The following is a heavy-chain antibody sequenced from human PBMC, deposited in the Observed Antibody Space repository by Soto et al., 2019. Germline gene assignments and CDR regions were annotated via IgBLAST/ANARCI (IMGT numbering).Heavy chain of an antibody. J-gene: IGHJ6*03. Sequence: QLQLQESGPGLVHPSETLSLTCTVSGGSISSRSSYWVWIRQPPGKGLEWIGNIYYSGSTYYNSSLKGRATISVDTSKNPFSLKLSSVTAADTAVYYCARQVTSSIYLYYLGVWGKGNKVTGS. D-gene: IGHD4-17*01. CDR2: IYYSGST. CDR1: GGSISSRSSY. CDR3: ARQVTSSIYLYYLGV. V-gene: IGHV4-39*01.